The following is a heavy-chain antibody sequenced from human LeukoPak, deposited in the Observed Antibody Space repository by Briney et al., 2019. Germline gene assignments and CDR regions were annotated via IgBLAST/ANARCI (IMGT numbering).Heavy chain of an antibody. V-gene: IGHV1-69*05. J-gene: IGHJ3*02. D-gene: IGHD3-3*01. Sequence: GASVKVSCKASGGTFSSYAISWVRQAPGQGLEWMGGIIPIFGTANYAQKFQGRVTITTDESTSTAYMELSSLRSEDTAVYYCARVFKIPHRLENDFWSGAGAFDIWGQGTMVTVSS. CDR3: ARVFKIPHRLENDFWSGAGAFDI. CDR2: IIPIFGTA. CDR1: GGTFSSYA.